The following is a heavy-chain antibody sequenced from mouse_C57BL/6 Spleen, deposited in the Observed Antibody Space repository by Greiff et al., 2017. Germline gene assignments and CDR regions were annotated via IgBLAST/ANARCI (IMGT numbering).Heavy chain of an antibody. CDR1: GFTFSDYY. J-gene: IGHJ4*01. CDR2: ISNGGGST. Sequence: EVQRVESGGGLVQPGGSLKLSCAASGFTFSDYYMYWVRQTPEKRLEWVAYISNGGGSTYYPDTVKGRFTISRDNANNTLYLQMSRLKSEDTAMYYCARHEGGNPSIAMDYWGQGTSVTVSS. D-gene: IGHD1-1*02. V-gene: IGHV5-12*01. CDR3: ARHEGGNPSIAMDY.